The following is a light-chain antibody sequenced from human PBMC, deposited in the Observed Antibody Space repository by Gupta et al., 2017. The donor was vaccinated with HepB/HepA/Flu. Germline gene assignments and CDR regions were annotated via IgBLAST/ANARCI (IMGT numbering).Light chain of an antibody. CDR1: QVGDKY. CDR3: QAWDSSTASVV. V-gene: IGLV3-1*01. CDR2: QDS. J-gene: IGLJ2*01. Sequence: SYELNQPPSVSVSPGQTARITCPGDQVGDKYACWYQQKPGQSPVLVIYQDSTQPSGIPERFSGSNSGNTATLTISGTQARDEADDYCQAWDSSTASVVFGGGTELTVL.